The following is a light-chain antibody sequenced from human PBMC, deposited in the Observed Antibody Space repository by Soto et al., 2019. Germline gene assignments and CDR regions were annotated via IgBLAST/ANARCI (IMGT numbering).Light chain of an antibody. CDR3: QQHNYWPS. J-gene: IGKJ2*01. CDR1: QSVGSN. V-gene: IGKV3-15*01. Sequence: EIVMTQSPVTLSVSPGERATLSCRASQSVGSNLAWNQQKPGQAPRLLLYGASTRATGIPGRFSGSGSGTEFTLTITSLQSADFVVYYCQQHNYWPSFGQGTKLEFK. CDR2: GAS.